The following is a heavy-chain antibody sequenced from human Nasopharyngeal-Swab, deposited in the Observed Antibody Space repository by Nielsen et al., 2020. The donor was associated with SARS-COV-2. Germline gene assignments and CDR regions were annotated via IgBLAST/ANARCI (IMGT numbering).Heavy chain of an antibody. Sequence: WIRQPPGKGLEWIGEIYHSGSTNYNPSLKSRVTISVDTSKNQFSLKLSSVTAADTAVYYCARGDLNGDPGYSSGWYREERFDPWGQGTLVTVSS. V-gene: IGHV4-34*01. CDR2: IYHSGST. CDR3: ARGDLNGDPGYSSGWYREERFDP. J-gene: IGHJ5*02. D-gene: IGHD6-19*01.